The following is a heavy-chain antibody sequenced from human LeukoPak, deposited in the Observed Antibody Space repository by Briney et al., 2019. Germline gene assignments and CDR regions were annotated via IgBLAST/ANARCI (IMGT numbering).Heavy chain of an antibody. CDR2: AHLDGRT. J-gene: IGHJ4*02. D-gene: IGHD6-25*01. Sequence: SETLSLTCTVSGGSISSSSYYWGWIRQPPGKGLEWIGEAHLDGRTNYNPSLKSRLVMSADLPENHISLKLTSVTAADTAVYYCAREGGFYRPLDYSGQGTLVTVSS. CDR1: GGSISSSSYY. V-gene: IGHV4-39*07. CDR3: AREGGFYRPLDY.